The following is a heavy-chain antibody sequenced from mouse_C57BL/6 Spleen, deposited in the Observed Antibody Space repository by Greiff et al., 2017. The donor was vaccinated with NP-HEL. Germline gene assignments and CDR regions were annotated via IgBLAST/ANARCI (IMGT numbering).Heavy chain of an antibody. CDR3: ARRDYGSREYFDV. Sequence: EVMLVESGGGLVQPGGSLSLSCAASGFTFTDYYMSWVRQPPGKALEWLGFIRNKANGYTTEYSASVKGRFTISRDNSQSILYLQMTALRAEDSATYYCARRDYGSREYFDVWGTGTTVTVSS. CDR1: GFTFTDYY. D-gene: IGHD1-1*01. CDR2: IRNKANGYTT. J-gene: IGHJ1*03. V-gene: IGHV7-3*01.